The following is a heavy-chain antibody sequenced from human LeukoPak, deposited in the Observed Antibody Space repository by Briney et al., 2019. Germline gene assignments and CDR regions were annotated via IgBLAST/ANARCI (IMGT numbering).Heavy chain of an antibody. D-gene: IGHD5-24*01. J-gene: IGHJ3*02. CDR3: ARNLPVEAFDI. CDR2: IYSGGST. Sequence: QPGGSLRLSCAASGFTFSSYAMSWVRQAPGKGLEWVSVIYSGGSTYYADSVKGRFTISRDNSKNTLYLQMNSLRAEDTAVYYCARNLPVEAFDIWGQGTMVTVSS. V-gene: IGHV3-53*01. CDR1: GFTFSSYA.